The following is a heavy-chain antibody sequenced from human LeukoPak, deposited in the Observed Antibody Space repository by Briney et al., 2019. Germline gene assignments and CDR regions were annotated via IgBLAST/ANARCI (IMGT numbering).Heavy chain of an antibody. CDR2: IYYSGST. V-gene: IGHV4-59*08. J-gene: IGHJ4*02. Sequence: SETLSLTCTVSGGSISGYYWSWIRQPPGKGLEWIGYIYYSGSTNYNPSLKSRVTISVDTSKNQFSLKLSSVTAADTAVYYCARTRYSYGTKFDYWGQGTLVTVSS. CDR1: GGSISGYY. CDR3: ARTRYSYGTKFDY. D-gene: IGHD5-18*01.